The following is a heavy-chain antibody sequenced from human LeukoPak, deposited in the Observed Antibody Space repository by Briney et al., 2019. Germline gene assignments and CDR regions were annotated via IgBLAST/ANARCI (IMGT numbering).Heavy chain of an antibody. CDR1: GGSISSYY. CDR3: ARLWFGPVIGGDYFDY. V-gene: IGHV4-39*01. D-gene: IGHD3-10*01. Sequence: SETLSLTCTVSGGSISSYYWSWIRKPPGKGLAWIGSIYYSGSTCYNPSLKSRVTISVDTSKNQFSLKLSSVTAADTAVYYCARLWFGPVIGGDYFDYWGQGTLVTVSS. CDR2: IYYSGST. J-gene: IGHJ4*02.